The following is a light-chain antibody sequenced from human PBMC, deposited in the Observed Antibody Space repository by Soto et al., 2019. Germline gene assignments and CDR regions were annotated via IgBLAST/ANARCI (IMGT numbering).Light chain of an antibody. V-gene: IGKV3-20*01. Sequence: EIVLTQSPGTLSLSPGEGATLSCRASQSISSSYLTWYQQKPGQAPRLLMYATSSRAAGIPDRFNGSGSGTDFTLTISRLEPEVLAVYYCQKYGPSFGGGPKVEIK. CDR1: QSISSSY. CDR3: QKYGPS. J-gene: IGKJ4*01. CDR2: ATS.